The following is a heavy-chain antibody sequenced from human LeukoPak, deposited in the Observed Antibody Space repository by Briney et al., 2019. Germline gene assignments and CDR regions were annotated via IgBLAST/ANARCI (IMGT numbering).Heavy chain of an antibody. Sequence: ASVKVSCTASGYTFTSYGISWVRQAPGQGLEWMGWISAYNGNTNYAQKLQGRVTMTTDTSTSTAYMELRSLRSDDTAVYYCARTAISGSGWYSVGAYYYYYGMDVWGQGTTVTVSS. V-gene: IGHV1-18*01. J-gene: IGHJ6*02. CDR1: GYTFTSYG. CDR3: ARTAISGSGWYSVGAYYYYYGMDV. D-gene: IGHD6-19*01. CDR2: ISAYNGNT.